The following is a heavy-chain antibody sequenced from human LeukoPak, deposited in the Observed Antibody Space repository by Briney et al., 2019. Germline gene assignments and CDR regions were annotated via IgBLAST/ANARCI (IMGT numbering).Heavy chain of an antibody. J-gene: IGHJ3*02. V-gene: IGHV3-7*01. CDR2: IKQDGSEK. Sequence: GGSLRLSCAASGFTFSSYWMSWVRQAPGKGLEWVANIKQDGSEKYYVDSVKGRFTISRDNAKNSLYLQMNSPRAEDTAVYYCAREDGDYGIGAFDIWGQGTMVTVSS. CDR3: AREDGDYGIGAFDI. CDR1: GFTFSSYW. D-gene: IGHD4-17*01.